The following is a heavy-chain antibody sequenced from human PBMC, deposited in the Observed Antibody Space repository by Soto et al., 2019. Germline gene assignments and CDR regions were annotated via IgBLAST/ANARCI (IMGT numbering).Heavy chain of an antibody. CDR3: NLLGGGVDY. D-gene: IGHD3-16*01. Sequence: EVQLLESGGGLVQPGGSLRLSCAASGFTFSSYAMSWVRQAPGKGLEWVSAISGSGGSTYYADSVKGRFTISRDNSKNTLYLPMNILRAEYTAVYYCNLLGGGVDYWGQGTLVTVSS. CDR2: ISGSGGST. V-gene: IGHV3-23*01. CDR1: GFTFSSYA. J-gene: IGHJ4*02.